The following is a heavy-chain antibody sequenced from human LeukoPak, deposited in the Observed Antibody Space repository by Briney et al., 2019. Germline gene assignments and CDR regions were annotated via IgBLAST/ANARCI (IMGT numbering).Heavy chain of an antibody. Sequence: PSETLSLTCTVSGGSVRSGSYYYNWIRQPPGKGLEWIGYIYNSVSTNYSPSLKSRVTISVDTSKNQISLKLRSVTAADTAVYYCARKGVSDLYYFDSWGQGTLVTVSS. CDR2: IYNSVST. D-gene: IGHD3-16*01. CDR1: GGSVRSGSYY. J-gene: IGHJ4*02. V-gene: IGHV4-61*01. CDR3: ARKGVSDLYYFDS.